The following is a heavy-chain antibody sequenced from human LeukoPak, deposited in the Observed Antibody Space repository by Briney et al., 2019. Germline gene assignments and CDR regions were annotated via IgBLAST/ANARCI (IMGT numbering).Heavy chain of an antibody. CDR1: GFTVSSNY. J-gene: IGHJ6*03. CDR3: ARDLWGRNYYYMDV. D-gene: IGHD7-27*01. CDR2: IYSGGST. Sequence: GGSLRLSCAASGFTVSSNYMSWVRQAPGKGLEWVSIIYSGGSTFYADSVKGRFTISRDNAKNSLYLQMNSLRAEDTAVYYCARDLWGRNYYYMDVWGKGTTVTISS. V-gene: IGHV3-53*01.